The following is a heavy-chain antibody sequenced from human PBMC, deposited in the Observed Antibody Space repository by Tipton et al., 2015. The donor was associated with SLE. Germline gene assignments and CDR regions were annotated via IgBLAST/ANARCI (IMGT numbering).Heavy chain of an antibody. J-gene: IGHJ3*02. Sequence: TLSLTCTVSGGSISRYYWSWIRQPPGKGLEWIGYIYYSGSTNCNPSLKSRVTISVDTSKNKFSLKLSSVTAADTAVYYCARHDGQWDAFDIWGQGTMVTVSS. V-gene: IGHV4-59*08. CDR3: ARHDGQWDAFDI. CDR2: IYYSGST. CDR1: GGSISRYY. D-gene: IGHD6-19*01.